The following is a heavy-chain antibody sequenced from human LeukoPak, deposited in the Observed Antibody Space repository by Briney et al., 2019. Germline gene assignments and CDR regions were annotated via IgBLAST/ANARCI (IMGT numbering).Heavy chain of an antibody. J-gene: IGHJ4*02. V-gene: IGHV4-59*01. D-gene: IGHD3-22*01. CDR2: IYYSGST. Sequence: SETLSLTCTVSGGSISSYYWSWIRQPPGKGLEWIGYIYYSGSTNYNPSLKSRVTISVDTSKNQFSLKLSSVTAADTAVYYCARLTYYYDSSGFDYWGRGTLVTVSS. CDR1: GGSISSYY. CDR3: ARLTYYYDSSGFDY.